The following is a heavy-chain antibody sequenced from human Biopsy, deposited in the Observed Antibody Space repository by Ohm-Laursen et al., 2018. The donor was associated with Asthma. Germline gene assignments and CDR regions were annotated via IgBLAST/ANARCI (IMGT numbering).Heavy chain of an antibody. CDR3: ASETGHSYGSGSEYYFDY. V-gene: IGHV1-2*02. J-gene: IGHJ4*02. CDR1: GYTFIGCH. Sequence: ASVKVSCKASGYTFIGCHIHWMRQAPGQGLEWMGWVNTGNGDTKYSQKFQGRVTMTRDTSISTAYMEVSRLRSDDTAVYYCASETGHSYGSGSEYYFDYWGLGTLVTVSS. CDR2: VNTGNGDT. D-gene: IGHD3-10*01.